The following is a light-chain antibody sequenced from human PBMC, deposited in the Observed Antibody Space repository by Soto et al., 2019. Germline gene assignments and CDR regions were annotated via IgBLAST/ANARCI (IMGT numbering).Light chain of an antibody. J-gene: IGLJ2*01. CDR3: AAWDDSLSGFVV. CDR1: SSNIGSNY. V-gene: IGLV1-47*01. Sequence: QTVVTQPPSASGTPGQRVTISCSGSSSNIGSNYVYWYQQLPGTAPKLLIYRNNQRPSGVPDRFSGSKSGTSASLAISGLRSDDEADYYCAAWDDSLSGFVVFGGGTQLTVL. CDR2: RNN.